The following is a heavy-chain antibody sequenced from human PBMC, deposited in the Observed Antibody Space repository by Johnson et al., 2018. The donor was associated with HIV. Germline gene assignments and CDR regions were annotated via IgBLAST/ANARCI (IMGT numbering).Heavy chain of an antibody. D-gene: IGHD6-6*01. CDR2: IKQDGSDNI. Sequence: VQLVESGRGLVQPGGSLRLSCATSGFTFSSYWMNWVRQAPGKGLEWVANIKQDGSDNIAYADSVKGRFTISRDNAKNSLYLQMNSLRAEDTALYYCARVYTSSCSHGAFDIWGQGTMVTVSS. CDR3: ARVYTSSCSHGAFDI. V-gene: IGHV3-7*03. CDR1: GFTFSSYW. J-gene: IGHJ3*02.